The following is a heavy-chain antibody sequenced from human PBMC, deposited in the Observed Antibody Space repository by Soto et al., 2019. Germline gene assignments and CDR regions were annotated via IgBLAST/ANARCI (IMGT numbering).Heavy chain of an antibody. V-gene: IGHV1-69*11. J-gene: IGHJ6*02. CDR2: IVPSLDTT. CDR1: GGTFSSSG. D-gene: IGHD3-16*02. CDR3: ARWPQPRYTADHYAVDV. Sequence: QVHLVQSGTEVKKPGSSVKVSCKASGGTFSSSGFSWERQAPGQGLEWMGMIVPSLDTTNYAQKFQARVTSTADEVTSTAYMELRSLRSEDTAGYYFARWPQPRYTADHYAVDVWGQGTRVIVSS.